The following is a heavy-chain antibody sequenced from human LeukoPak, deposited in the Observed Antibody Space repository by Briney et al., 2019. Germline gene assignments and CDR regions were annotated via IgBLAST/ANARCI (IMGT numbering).Heavy chain of an antibody. D-gene: IGHD6-13*01. CDR3: ARDQVAGSWSSDVFDI. CDR2: IYPNSGGT. V-gene: IGHV1-2*02. CDR1: GYTFIAYY. J-gene: IGHJ3*02. Sequence: ASVKVSCKASGYTFIAYYMQWVRQAPGQGLEWMGWIYPNSGGTYYAQKFQGRVTMTRDMSISTAYMEVSRLRFDDTAVYYCARDQVAGSWSSDVFDIWGQGTMVTVSS.